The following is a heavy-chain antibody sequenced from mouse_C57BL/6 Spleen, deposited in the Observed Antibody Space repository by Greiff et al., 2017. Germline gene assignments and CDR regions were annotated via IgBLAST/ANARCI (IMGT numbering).Heavy chain of an antibody. D-gene: IGHD1-1*01. CDR1: GFTFSDYY. J-gene: IGHJ1*03. V-gene: IGHV5-12*01. Sequence: EVQVVESGGGLVQPGGSLKLSCAASGFTFSDYYMYWVRQTPEKRLEWVAYISNGGGSTYYPDTVKGRFTISRDNAKNTLYLQMSRLKSEDTAMYYCARQTDHGSSYWYFDVWGTGTTVTVSS. CDR2: ISNGGGST. CDR3: ARQTDHGSSYWYFDV.